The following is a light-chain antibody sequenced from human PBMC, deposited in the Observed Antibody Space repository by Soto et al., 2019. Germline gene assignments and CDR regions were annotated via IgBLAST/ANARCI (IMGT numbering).Light chain of an antibody. CDR2: DVS. V-gene: IGLV2-14*01. CDR3: SSYTSSSSLV. CDR1: SSDVGGYNY. J-gene: IGLJ1*01. Sequence: VLTQPASVSGSPGQSITISCTGTSSDVGGYNYVSWYQQHPGKAPKLMIYDVSNRPSGVSNRFSGSKSGNTASLTISRLQAEDEADYYCSSYTSSSSLVFGTGTKVTVL.